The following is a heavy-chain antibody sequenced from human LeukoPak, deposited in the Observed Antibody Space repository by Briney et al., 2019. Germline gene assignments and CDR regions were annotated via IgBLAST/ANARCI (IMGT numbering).Heavy chain of an antibody. D-gene: IGHD4-17*01. CDR1: GFTVSINY. CDR3: ARDRSYVDYLN. V-gene: IGHV3-53*01. CDR2: IYSGGST. J-gene: IGHJ4*02. Sequence: GGSLRLSCAASGFTVSINYMSWVRHAPGKGLEWVSVIYSGGSTYYADSVKGRFTISRDNSKNTLYLQMNSLRAEDTAVYYCARDRSYVDYLNWGQGPLVTVSS.